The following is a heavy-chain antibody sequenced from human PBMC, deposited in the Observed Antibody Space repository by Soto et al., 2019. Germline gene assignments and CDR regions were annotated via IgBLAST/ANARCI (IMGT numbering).Heavy chain of an antibody. CDR3: ASTNILTGYHDY. D-gene: IGHD3-9*01. CDR1: GGSISSYY. CDR2: IYYSGST. J-gene: IGHJ4*02. V-gene: IGHV4-59*01. Sequence: SETLSLTCTVSGGSISSYYWSWIRQPPGKGLEWIGYIYYSGSTNYNPSLKSRVTISVDTSKNQFSLKLSSVTAADTAVYYCASTNILTGYHDYWGQGTLVTVS.